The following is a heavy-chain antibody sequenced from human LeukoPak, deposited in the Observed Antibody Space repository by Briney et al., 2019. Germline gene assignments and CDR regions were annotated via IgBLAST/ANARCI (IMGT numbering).Heavy chain of an antibody. CDR2: IYYSGST. J-gene: IGHJ4*02. Sequence: SETLSLACTVSGDSISSYYWSWIRQPPGQGLEWIGYIYYSGSTNYNPSLKSRVTISVDTSKNQFSLKVSSVTAADTAVYYCARQRGSNHFDYWGQGILVTVSS. CDR3: ARQRGSNHFDY. D-gene: IGHD1-26*01. CDR1: GDSISSYY. V-gene: IGHV4-59*08.